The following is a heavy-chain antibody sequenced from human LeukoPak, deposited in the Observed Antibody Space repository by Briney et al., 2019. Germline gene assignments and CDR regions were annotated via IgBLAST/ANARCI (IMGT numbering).Heavy chain of an antibody. CDR3: ARVPLGGWFDP. CDR1: GYTFTSYD. J-gene: IGHJ5*02. V-gene: IGHV1-8*02. Sequence: ASVKVSCKASGYTFTSYDINWVRQATGQGLEWMGWMNPNSGNTGYAQKLQGRVTMTTDTSTSTAYMELRSLRSDDTAVYYCARVPLGGWFDPWGQGTLVTVSS. CDR2: MNPNSGNT.